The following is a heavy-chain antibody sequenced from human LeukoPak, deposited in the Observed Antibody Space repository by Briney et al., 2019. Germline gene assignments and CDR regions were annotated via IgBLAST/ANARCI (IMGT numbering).Heavy chain of an antibody. J-gene: IGHJ4*02. Sequence: GRSLRLSCAASGFTFSSYGMHWVRQAPGKGLEWVAVISYDGSNKYYADSVKGRFTISRDNSKNTLYLQMNSLRAEDTAVYYCAKEMVRGVITFSPSLGGQGTLVTVSS. V-gene: IGHV3-30*18. D-gene: IGHD3-10*01. CDR1: GFTFSSYG. CDR3: AKEMVRGVITFSPSL. CDR2: ISYDGSNK.